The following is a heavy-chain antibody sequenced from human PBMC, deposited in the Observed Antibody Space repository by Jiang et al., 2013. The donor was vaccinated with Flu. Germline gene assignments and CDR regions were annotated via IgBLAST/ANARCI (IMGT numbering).Heavy chain of an antibody. CDR1: GFSLSTSGVG. CDR2: IYWDDDK. J-gene: IGHJ5*02. V-gene: IGHV2-5*02. CDR3: AHKAYYDFSNWFDP. D-gene: IGHD3-3*01. Sequence: KPTQTLTLTCTFSGFSLSTSGVGVGWIRQPPGKALEWLALIYWDDDKRYSPSLKSRLTITKDTSKNQVVLTMTNMDPVDTATYYCAHKAYYDFSNWFDPWGQGTLVTVSS.